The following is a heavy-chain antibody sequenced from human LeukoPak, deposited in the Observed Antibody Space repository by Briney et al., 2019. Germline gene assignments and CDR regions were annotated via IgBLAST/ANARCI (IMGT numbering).Heavy chain of an antibody. CDR1: GYTFTSYY. V-gene: IGHV1-46*01. Sequence: PGGSLRLSCAASGYTFTSYYMHWVRQAPGQGLEWMGIINPSGGSTSYAQKFQGRVTMTRDMSTSTVYMELSSLRSEDTAVYYCARDLLRGNSLSSYWGQGTLVTVSS. J-gene: IGHJ4*02. CDR3: ARDLLRGNSLSSY. CDR2: INPSGGST. D-gene: IGHD4-23*01.